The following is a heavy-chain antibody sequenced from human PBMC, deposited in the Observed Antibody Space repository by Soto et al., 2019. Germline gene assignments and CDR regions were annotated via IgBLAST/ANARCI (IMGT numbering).Heavy chain of an antibody. CDR3: ARAVVGAGPSGGMDV. D-gene: IGHD1-26*01. CDR2: IDTSDSYT. V-gene: IGHV5-10-1*01. CDR1: GYSFTSYW. Sequence: GESLKISCKGSGYSFTSYWISLVRQLPGKGLEWMGRIDTSDSYTNYSPSFQGHVTISADKTISTAYLQWSSLKASDTAMYYCARAVVGAGPSGGMDVWGQGTTVTVSS. J-gene: IGHJ6*02.